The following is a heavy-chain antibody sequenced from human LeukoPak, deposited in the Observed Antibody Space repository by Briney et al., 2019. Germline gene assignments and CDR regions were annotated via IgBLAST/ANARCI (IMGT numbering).Heavy chain of an antibody. J-gene: IGHJ6*03. CDR1: GGSISSYY. D-gene: IGHD6-13*01. Sequence: SETLSLTCTVSGGSISSYYWSWIRQPAGKGLEWIGRIYTSGSTNYNPSLKSRVTMSVDTSKNQFSLQLSSVTAADTAVYYCARVAHYETEQQLVLDYTDVWGKGTTVTVSS. V-gene: IGHV4-4*07. CDR2: IYTSGST. CDR3: ARVAHYETEQQLVLDYTDV.